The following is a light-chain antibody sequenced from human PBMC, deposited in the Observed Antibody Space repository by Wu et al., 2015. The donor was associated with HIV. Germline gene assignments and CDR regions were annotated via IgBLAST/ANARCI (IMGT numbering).Light chain of an antibody. CDR1: QRISNN. J-gene: IGKJ1*01. Sequence: EIVMTQSPATLSVSPGERATLSCRASQRISNNLAWYQQKPGQAPRLLIFDASTRATGVPARFSGSASGTDFTLTISSMQSEDFAVYYCQQYNDAWTFGQGTKV. CDR2: DAS. V-gene: IGKV3-15*01. CDR3: QQYNDAWT.